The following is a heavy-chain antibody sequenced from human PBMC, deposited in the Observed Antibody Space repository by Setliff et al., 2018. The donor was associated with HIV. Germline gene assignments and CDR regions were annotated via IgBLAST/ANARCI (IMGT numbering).Heavy chain of an antibody. CDR1: GFIFDDFA. CDR3: AKDTDSGYDPFYGMDV. CDR2: ISWSSGRI. D-gene: IGHD5-12*01. Sequence: PGGSLRLSCAASGFIFDDFAMNWVRQAPGKGLEWVSGISWSSGRIGYADSVKGRFTISKDNAKNSLYLQMNRLRVEYMALYYCAKDTDSGYDPFYGMDVWGQGTTVTVSS. J-gene: IGHJ6*02. V-gene: IGHV3-9*03.